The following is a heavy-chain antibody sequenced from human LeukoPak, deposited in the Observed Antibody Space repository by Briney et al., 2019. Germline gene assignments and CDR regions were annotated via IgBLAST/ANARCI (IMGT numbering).Heavy chain of an antibody. CDR3: ARDHPYSSGWYYYYYMDV. Sequence: GASVKVSCKASGYTFTGYYMHWVRQAPGQGLEWMGWINPNSGGTNYAQKLQGRVTMTTDTSTSTAYMELRSLRSDDTAVYYCARDHPYSSGWYYYYYMDVWGKGTTVTVSS. CDR1: GYTFTGYY. V-gene: IGHV1-2*02. J-gene: IGHJ6*03. D-gene: IGHD6-19*01. CDR2: INPNSGGT.